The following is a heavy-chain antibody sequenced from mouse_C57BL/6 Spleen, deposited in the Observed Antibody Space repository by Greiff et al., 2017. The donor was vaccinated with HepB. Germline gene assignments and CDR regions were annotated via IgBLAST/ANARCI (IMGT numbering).Heavy chain of an antibody. CDR2: IYPGDGDT. CDR3: ARSTMITTCFDY. J-gene: IGHJ2*01. CDR1: GYAFSSSW. D-gene: IGHD2-4*01. V-gene: IGHV1-82*01. Sequence: VKVVESGPELVKPGASVKISCKASGYAFSSSWMNWVKQRPGKGLEWIGRIYPGDGDTNYNGKFKGKATLTADKSSSTAYMQLSSLTSEDSAVYFCARSTMITTCFDYWGQGTTLTVSS.